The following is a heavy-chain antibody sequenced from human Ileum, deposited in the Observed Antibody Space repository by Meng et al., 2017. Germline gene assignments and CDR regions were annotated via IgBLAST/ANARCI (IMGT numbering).Heavy chain of an antibody. Sequence: GESLKISCAASGFNFTNFWTTWVRQTSGKGLEWVAIINQDGSQQTYLDSVKGRFTISRDNAKKSLYLQMNSLRAEDTAVYYCARGSGWVFDNWGQGTLVTVSS. J-gene: IGHJ4*02. CDR1: GFNFTNFW. D-gene: IGHD1-26*01. V-gene: IGHV3-7*01. CDR3: ARGSGWVFDN. CDR2: INQDGSQQ.